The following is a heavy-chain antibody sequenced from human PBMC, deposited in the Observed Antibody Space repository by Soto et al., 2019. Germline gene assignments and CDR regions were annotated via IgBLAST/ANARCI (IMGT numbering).Heavy chain of an antibody. V-gene: IGHV3-21*01. D-gene: IGHD3-10*01. CDR3: ARVQDYGSGSYCPDY. CDR2: ISSSSSYI. J-gene: IGHJ4*02. CDR1: GFTFSSYS. Sequence: GSLRLSCAASGFTFSSYSMNWVRQAPGKGLEWVSSISSSSSYIYYADSVKGRFTISRDNAKNSLYLQMNSLRAEDTAVYYCARVQDYGSGSYCPDYWGQGTLVTVSS.